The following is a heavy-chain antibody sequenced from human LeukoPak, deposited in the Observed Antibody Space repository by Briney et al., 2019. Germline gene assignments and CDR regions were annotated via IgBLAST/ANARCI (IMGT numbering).Heavy chain of an antibody. V-gene: IGHV4-4*07. CDR2: IYTSGST. CDR1: GGSISSYY. Sequence: PSETLSLTCTVSGGSISSYYWSWIRQPAGKGLEWIGRIYTSGSTNYNPSLKSRVTMSVDTSKNQFSLKLSSVTAADTAVYYCARGYYDFWSGYSTSFDYWGQGTLVTVSS. J-gene: IGHJ4*02. D-gene: IGHD3-3*01. CDR3: ARGYYDFWSGYSTSFDY.